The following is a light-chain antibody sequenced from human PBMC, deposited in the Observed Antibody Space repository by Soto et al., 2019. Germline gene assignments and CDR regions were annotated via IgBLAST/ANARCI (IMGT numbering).Light chain of an antibody. CDR2: DAS. CDR3: QHCDYLPI. J-gene: IGKJ3*01. Sequence: DIQMTQSPSSLSASVGDRLTITCQASHDITSYLNWYQHKPGKAPKLLIYDASILEAGVPPRFSGSGSGTDFTLTISGLQPEDVATYYCQHCDYLPIFAPGTTVDFK. CDR1: HDITSY. V-gene: IGKV1-33*01.